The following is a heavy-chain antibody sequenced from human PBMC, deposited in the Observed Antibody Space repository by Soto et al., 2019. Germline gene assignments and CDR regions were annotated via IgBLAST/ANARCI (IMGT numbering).Heavy chain of an antibody. J-gene: IGHJ5*02. CDR1: GFTFSDYF. CDR3: VRDSARIVVVPRVDGDNWFDP. V-gene: IGHV3-11*06. CDR2: ISGSSDNI. D-gene: IGHD2-2*01. Sequence: QVQLVESGGGVVKPAGSLRLSCAASGFTFSDYFMSWIRQAPGKGLEWVSFISGSSDNIKYADSVKGRFTISRDNAKNSLYLQMNNLRAEDPAVYYCVRDSARIVVVPRVDGDNWFDPWGQGTLVTVSS.